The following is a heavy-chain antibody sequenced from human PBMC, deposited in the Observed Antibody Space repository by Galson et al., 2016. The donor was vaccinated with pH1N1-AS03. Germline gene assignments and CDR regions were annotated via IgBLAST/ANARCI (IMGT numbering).Heavy chain of an antibody. J-gene: IGHJ4*02. Sequence: QSGAEVTKPGESLMISCKASGYTFTNYAVHWVRQAPGQRLEWMGWINADNTDTKYSQKFQDRVTITRDTFATTAYMELSSLRSEDTAVYYCARTNYYHSSGDYWGQGTLVTVSS. CDR1: GYTFTNYA. CDR2: INADNTDT. V-gene: IGHV1-3*01. CDR3: ARTNYYHSSGDY. D-gene: IGHD3-22*01.